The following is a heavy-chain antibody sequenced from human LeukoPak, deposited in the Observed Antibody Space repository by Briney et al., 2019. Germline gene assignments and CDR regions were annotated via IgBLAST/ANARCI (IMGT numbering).Heavy chain of an antibody. V-gene: IGHV4-39*07. D-gene: IGHD6-13*01. Sequence: SETLSLTCTVSGGSFISSSYYWGWVRQPPGKGLEWIGSIYYSGSTSYNPSLKSRVTISVDTSKNQFSLKLTSVTAADTAVYYCARVYYSSSYDYWYFDLWGRGTLVTVSS. CDR3: ARVYYSSSYDYWYFDL. CDR2: IYYSGST. J-gene: IGHJ2*01. CDR1: GGSFISSSYY.